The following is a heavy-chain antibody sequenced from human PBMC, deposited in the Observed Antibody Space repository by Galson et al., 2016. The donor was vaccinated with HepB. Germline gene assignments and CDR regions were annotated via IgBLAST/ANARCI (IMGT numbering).Heavy chain of an antibody. CDR1: GFTFLSYG. CDR2: ISYDGSIK. V-gene: IGHV3-30*03. CDR3: AREGADIAVAATAYDY. J-gene: IGHJ4*02. Sequence: SLRLSCAASGFTFLSYGMHWVRQAPGKGLEWVAVISYDGSIKYYVDSVKGRFTISRDNSKNTLYLQMNSLRAEDTAVYYCAREGADIAVAATAYDYWGQGTLVTVSS. D-gene: IGHD6-19*01.